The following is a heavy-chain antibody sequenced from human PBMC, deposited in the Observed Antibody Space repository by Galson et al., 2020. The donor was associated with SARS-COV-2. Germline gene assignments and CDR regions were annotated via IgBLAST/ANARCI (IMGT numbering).Heavy chain of an antibody. CDR2: IYPGDSNT. V-gene: IGHV5-51*01. CDR3: AILADGYNSTVDY. D-gene: IGHD5-12*01. J-gene: IGHJ4*02. CDR1: GYSFTSYW. Sequence: KIGESLKISCKGSGYSFTSYWIAWVRQMPGKGLECMGIIYPGDSNTIYSPSFQGQVIISADKSISTAYLQWTSLKASDSAMYYCAILADGYNSTVDYWGQGTLGTVS.